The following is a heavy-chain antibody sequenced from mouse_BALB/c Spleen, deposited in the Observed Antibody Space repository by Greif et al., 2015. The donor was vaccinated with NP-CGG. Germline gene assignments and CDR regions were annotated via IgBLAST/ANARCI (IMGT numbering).Heavy chain of an antibody. CDR2: ISYSGST. Sequence: EVQVVESGPSLVKPSQTLSLTCSVTGDSITSGYWNWIRKFPGNRLEYMGYISYSGSTYYNPSLKSRISITRDTSKNQYYLQLNSVTTEDTATYYCARWGATGSWFAYWGQGTLVTVSA. CDR1: GDSITSGY. V-gene: IGHV3-8*02. D-gene: IGHD3-1*01. J-gene: IGHJ3*01. CDR3: ARWGATGSWFAY.